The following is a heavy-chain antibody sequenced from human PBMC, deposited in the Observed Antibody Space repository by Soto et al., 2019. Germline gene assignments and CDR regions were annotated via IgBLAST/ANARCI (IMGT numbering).Heavy chain of an antibody. D-gene: IGHD7-27*01. CDR3: ARGPSGDKVHY. V-gene: IGHV4-31*03. J-gene: IGHJ4*02. CDR2: SYYSGST. CDR1: GGSISSGGYY. Sequence: SETLSLTCTVSGGSISSGGYYWSWIRQHPGKGLEWIGYSYYSGSTYYKPSLKSRVTISVDTSKNQFSLKLSSVTAADTAVYYGARGPSGDKVHYWGQGALVTVSS.